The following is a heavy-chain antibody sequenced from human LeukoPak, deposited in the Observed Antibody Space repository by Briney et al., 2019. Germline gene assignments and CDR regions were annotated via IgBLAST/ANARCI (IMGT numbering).Heavy chain of an antibody. CDR1: GYTFTSYG. CDR2: ISAYNGNT. D-gene: IGHD6-19*01. J-gene: IGHJ4*02. V-gene: IGHV1-18*01. Sequence: ASVKVSCKASGYTFTSYGISWVRQAPGQGLEWMGWISAYNGNTNYAQKLQGRVTMTTDTSTSTAYMELRSLRSDDTAVYYCARDRVAVAGTPSEGDYWGQGTLVTVSS. CDR3: ARDRVAVAGTPSEGDY.